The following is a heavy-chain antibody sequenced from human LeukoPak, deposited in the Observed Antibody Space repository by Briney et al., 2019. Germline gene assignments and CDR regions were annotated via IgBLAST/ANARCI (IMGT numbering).Heavy chain of an antibody. V-gene: IGHV3-74*01. CDR3: ARAKFKYYYDSSGYNWFDP. CDR1: GFTFSSYW. D-gene: IGHD3-22*01. Sequence: GGSLRLSCAASGFTFSSYWMHWVRQAPGKGLVWVPRINTDGSSTSYADSVKGRFTISRDNAKNTLYLQMNSLRAEDTAVYYCARAKFKYYYDSSGYNWFDPWGQGTLVTVSS. J-gene: IGHJ5*02. CDR2: INTDGSST.